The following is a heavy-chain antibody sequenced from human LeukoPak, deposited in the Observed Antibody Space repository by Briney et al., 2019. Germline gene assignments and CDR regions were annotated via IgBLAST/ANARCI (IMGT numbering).Heavy chain of an antibody. D-gene: IGHD6-13*01. J-gene: IGHJ4*02. CDR2: INPNSGGT. Sequence: ASVKVSCKASGYTFTGYYMHWVRQAPGQGLEWMGWINPNSGGTSYAQKFQGRVTITRDTSISTAYMELSRLRSDDTAVYYCARDHAAYSSSWYDFDYWGQGTLVTVSS. V-gene: IGHV1-2*02. CDR1: GYTFTGYY. CDR3: ARDHAAYSSSWYDFDY.